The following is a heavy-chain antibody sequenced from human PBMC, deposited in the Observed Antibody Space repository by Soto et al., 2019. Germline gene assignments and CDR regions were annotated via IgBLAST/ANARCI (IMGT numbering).Heavy chain of an antibody. Sequence: GGSLRLSCAASGFTFSSYGMHWVRQAPGKGLEWVAVISYDGSNKYYADSVKGRFTISRDNSKNTLYLQMNSLRAEDTAVYYCAEGIAAGGPSPYYYYGMDVWGQGTTVTVSS. D-gene: IGHD6-13*01. CDR3: AEGIAAGGPSPYYYYGMDV. J-gene: IGHJ6*02. CDR1: GFTFSSYG. CDR2: ISYDGSNK. V-gene: IGHV3-30*18.